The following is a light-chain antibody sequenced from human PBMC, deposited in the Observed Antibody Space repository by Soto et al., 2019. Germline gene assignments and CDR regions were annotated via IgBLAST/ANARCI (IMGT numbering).Light chain of an antibody. CDR1: QSISSW. CDR3: QQYNSYWT. J-gene: IGKJ1*01. CDR2: KAS. V-gene: IGKV1-5*03. Sequence: DIQMTQSPSTLSASVGDRVTITCRASQSISSWLAWYQQKPGKAPKLLIYKASSLESVVPSRFSGSGSGTEFTLTISSLQPDDFATYYCQQYNSYWTFDQGTKVEIK.